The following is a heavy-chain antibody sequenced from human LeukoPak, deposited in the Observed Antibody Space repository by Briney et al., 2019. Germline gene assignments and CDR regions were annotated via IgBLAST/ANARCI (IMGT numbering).Heavy chain of an antibody. J-gene: IGHJ4*02. Sequence: ASVKVSCKTSGYTFTNYGISWVRQAPGQGLEWMGWISTYNGNTNYAQKLQGRVTMTTETSTSTAYMELRSLRSDDTAVYYCARENDYALDYWGQGTLVTVSS. CDR1: GYTFTNYG. CDR2: ISTYNGNT. CDR3: ARENDYALDY. D-gene: IGHD4-17*01. V-gene: IGHV1-18*01.